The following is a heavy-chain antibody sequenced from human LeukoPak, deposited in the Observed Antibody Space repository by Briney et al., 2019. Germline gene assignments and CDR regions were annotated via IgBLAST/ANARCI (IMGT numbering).Heavy chain of an antibody. D-gene: IGHD2/OR15-2a*01. CDR1: GFTFSDYY. CDR2: IYSGGST. CDR3: ASSRGDYYFDY. J-gene: IGHJ4*02. V-gene: IGHV3-53*01. Sequence: GGSLRLSCAASGFTFSDYYMSWVRQAPGKGLEWVSVIYSGGSTYYADSVKGRFTISRDNSKNTLYLQMNSLRAEDTAVYYCASSRGDYYFDYWGQGTLVTVSS.